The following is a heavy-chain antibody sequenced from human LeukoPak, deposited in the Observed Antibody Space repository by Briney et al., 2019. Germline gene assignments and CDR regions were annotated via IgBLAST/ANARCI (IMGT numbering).Heavy chain of an antibody. CDR3: ARGSHYYDSSGYKDY. Sequence: SETLSLTCTVSGGSISSGSYYWSWIRQPAGKGLEWIGRIYTNGSTNYNPSLKSRVTISVDTSKNQFSLKLSSVTAADTAVYYCARGSHYYDSSGYKDYWGQGTLVTVSS. CDR2: IYTNGST. CDR1: GGSISSGSYY. D-gene: IGHD3-22*01. J-gene: IGHJ4*02. V-gene: IGHV4-61*02.